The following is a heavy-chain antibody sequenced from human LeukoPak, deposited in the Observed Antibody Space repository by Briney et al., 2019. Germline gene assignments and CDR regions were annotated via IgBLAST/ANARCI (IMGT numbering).Heavy chain of an antibody. Sequence: ASVKVSCKASGYTFTSYYMHWVRQAPGQGLEWMGIINPSGGSTSYAQKFQGRVTMTRDTSTSTVYMELTSLRSEDRAVYYCARAAAAGRHALPVGYWGQGTPVTVSS. CDR2: INPSGGST. D-gene: IGHD6-13*01. CDR3: ARAAAAGRHALPVGY. J-gene: IGHJ4*02. V-gene: IGHV1-46*01. CDR1: GYTFTSYY.